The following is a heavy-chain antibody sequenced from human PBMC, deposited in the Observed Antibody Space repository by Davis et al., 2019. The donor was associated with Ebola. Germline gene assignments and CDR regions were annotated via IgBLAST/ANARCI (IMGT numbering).Heavy chain of an antibody. CDR1: GYTFTSYG. J-gene: IGHJ4*02. D-gene: IGHD3-10*01. Sequence: GESLKISCKASGYTFTSYGLSWVRQAPGQGLEWMGWVSAYSGNADYAQKFQGRVTMTRDTSTNTAYMELRSLRSDDTAVYYCARGVYYYDSGSYLFDYWGQGTLVTVSS. CDR3: ARGVYYYDSGSYLFDY. CDR2: VSAYSGNA. V-gene: IGHV1-18*01.